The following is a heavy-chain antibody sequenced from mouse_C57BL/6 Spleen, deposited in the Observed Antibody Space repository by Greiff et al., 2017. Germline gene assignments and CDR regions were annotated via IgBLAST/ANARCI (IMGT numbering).Heavy chain of an antibody. V-gene: IGHV1-9*01. CDR2: ILPGSGST. CDR3: ARRLWLRGLDY. D-gene: IGHD2-2*01. J-gene: IGHJ2*01. Sequence: VQLQQSGAELMKPGASVKLSCKATGYTFTGYWIEWVKQRPGHGLEWIGEILPGSGSTTYNEKFKGKATFTADTSYNTAYMQLSSLTTEDAAIYYCARRLWLRGLDYWGQGTTLTVSS. CDR1: GYTFTGYW.